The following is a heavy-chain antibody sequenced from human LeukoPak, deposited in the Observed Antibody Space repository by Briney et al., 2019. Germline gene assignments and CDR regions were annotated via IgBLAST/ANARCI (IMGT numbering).Heavy chain of an antibody. CDR1: GFTFSSYG. J-gene: IGHJ4*02. D-gene: IGHD6-19*01. CDR2: IWYDGSNK. Sequence: GGSLGLSCAASGFTFSSYGMHWVRQAPGKGLEWVAVIWYDGSNKYYADSVKGRFTISRDNSKNTLYLQMNSLRAEDTAVYYCARDQEWLALDYWGQGTLVTVSS. V-gene: IGHV3-33*01. CDR3: ARDQEWLALDY.